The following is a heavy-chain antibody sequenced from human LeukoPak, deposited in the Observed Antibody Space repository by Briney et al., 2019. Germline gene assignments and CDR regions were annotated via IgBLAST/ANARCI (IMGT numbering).Heavy chain of an antibody. CDR3: ARAGDFWSGYYPYYFDY. J-gene: IGHJ4*02. V-gene: IGHV4-59*01. CDR1: GGSISSYY. D-gene: IGHD3-3*01. Sequence: SETLSLTCTVSGGSISSYYWGWIRQPPGKGLEWIGYIYYSGSTNYNPSLKSRVTISVDTSKNQFSLKLSSVTAADTAVYYCARAGDFWSGYYPYYFDYWGQGTLVTVSS. CDR2: IYYSGST.